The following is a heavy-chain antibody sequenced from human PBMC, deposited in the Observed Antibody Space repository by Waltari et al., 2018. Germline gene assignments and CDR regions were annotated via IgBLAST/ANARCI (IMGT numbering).Heavy chain of an antibody. J-gene: IGHJ2*01. CDR1: GFSLSNARMG. D-gene: IGHD5-12*01. CDR3: ARSQGSPNRLYWYFDL. V-gene: IGHV2-26*01. Sequence: QVTLKESGPVLVKPTETLTLTCTVSGFSLSNARMGVSWIRQPPGKALEWLAHIFSQDEKSYSTSLKSRLTISKDTSKSQVVITMTNMDPVDTATYYCARSQGSPNRLYWYFDLWGRGTLVTVSS. CDR2: IFSQDEK.